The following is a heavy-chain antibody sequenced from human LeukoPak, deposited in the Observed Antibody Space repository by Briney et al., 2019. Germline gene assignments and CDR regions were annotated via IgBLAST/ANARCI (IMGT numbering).Heavy chain of an antibody. CDR1: GYTFSDFS. CDR3: ARFGYSSGWSFDY. V-gene: IGHV3-7*01. CDR2: IKKDGSEK. D-gene: IGHD6-19*01. J-gene: IGHJ4*02. Sequence: PGGSLRLSCAASGYTFSDFSVNWVRQAPGKGLEWVANIKKDGSEKYYVDSVKGRFTISRDNAKNSLYLQMNSLRAEDTAVYYCARFGYSSGWSFDYWGQGTLVTVSS.